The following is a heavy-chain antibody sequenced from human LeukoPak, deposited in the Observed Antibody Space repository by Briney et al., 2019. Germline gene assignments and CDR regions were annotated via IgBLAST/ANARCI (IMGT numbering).Heavy chain of an antibody. CDR1: GFDFSGYT. V-gene: IGHV3-21*01. CDR3: TRVNGDSVDADYYYYMDV. D-gene: IGHD2-21*02. J-gene: IGHJ6*03. CDR2: ITSSRGDI. Sequence: GGSLRLSCAASGFDFSGYTMTWVRQAPGRGLEWLSAITSSRGDIYYADSAKGRFTISRDNAKNSLYLQINSRRAEDTAVYYCTRVNGDSVDADYYYYMDVWGKGTTVTVSS.